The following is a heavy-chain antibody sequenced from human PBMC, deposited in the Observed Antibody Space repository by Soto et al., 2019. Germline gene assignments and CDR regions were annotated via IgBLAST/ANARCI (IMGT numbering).Heavy chain of an antibody. CDR1: GGSISSYY. CDR3: ARRQRAPGIAPHMDV. CDR2: IYYSGST. D-gene: IGHD6-13*01. Sequence: SETLSLTCTVSGGSISSYYWSWIRQPPGKGLEWIGYIYYSGSTNYNPSLKSRVTISVDTSKNQFSLKLSSVTAADTAVYYCARRQRAPGIAPHMDVWGKGTTVTVSS. V-gene: IGHV4-59*08. J-gene: IGHJ6*03.